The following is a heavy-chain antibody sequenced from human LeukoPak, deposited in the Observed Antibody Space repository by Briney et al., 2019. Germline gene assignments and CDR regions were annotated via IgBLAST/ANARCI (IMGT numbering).Heavy chain of an antibody. CDR3: ATAHCSGGSCYSAWFGP. CDR2: FDPEDGET. D-gene: IGHD2-15*01. J-gene: IGHJ5*02. CDR1: RYTLTELS. Sequence: ASVKVSCKVSRYTLTELSMHWVRQAPGKGLEWMGGFDPEDGETIYAQKFQGRVTMTEDTSTDTAYMELSSLRSEDTAVYYCATAHCSGGSCYSAWFGPWGQGTLVTVSS. V-gene: IGHV1-24*01.